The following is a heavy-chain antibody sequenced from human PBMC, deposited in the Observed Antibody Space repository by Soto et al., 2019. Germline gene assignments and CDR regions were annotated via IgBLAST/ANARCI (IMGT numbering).Heavy chain of an antibody. V-gene: IGHV4-34*01. J-gene: IGHJ6*02. CDR1: GGSFSGYY. Sequence: SETLSLTSAVYGGSFSGYYWSWIRQPPGKGLEWIGEINHSGSTNYNPSLKSRVTISVDTSKNQFSLKLSSVTAADTAVYYCARIAVGPGNTFYYYYGMDVWGQGTTVTVSS. CDR2: INHSGST. CDR3: ARIAVGPGNTFYYYYGMDV. D-gene: IGHD6-19*01.